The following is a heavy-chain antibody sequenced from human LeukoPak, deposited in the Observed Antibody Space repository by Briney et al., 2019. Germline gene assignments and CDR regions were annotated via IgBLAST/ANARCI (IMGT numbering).Heavy chain of an antibody. Sequence: ASVKVSCKASGYTFTSYGISWVRQAPGQGLEWMGWISTYNGNTNYAQKLQGRVTMTTDTSTSTAHMELRSLRSDDTAVYYCARAVDTAMGFYYYYYMDVWGKGTTVTVSS. CDR1: GYTFTSYG. J-gene: IGHJ6*03. CDR2: ISTYNGNT. CDR3: ARAVDTAMGFYYYYYMDV. D-gene: IGHD5-18*01. V-gene: IGHV1-18*01.